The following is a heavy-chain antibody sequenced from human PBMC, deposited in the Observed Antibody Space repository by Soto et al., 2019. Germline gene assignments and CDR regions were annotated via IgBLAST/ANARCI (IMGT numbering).Heavy chain of an antibody. CDR1: GFTFTSSA. J-gene: IGHJ6*02. Sequence: ASVKVSCKASGFTFTSSAVQWVRQARGQRLEWIGWIVVGSGNTNYAQKFQERVTITRDMSTSTAYMELSSLRSEDTAVYYCAADPYNWNYYYYGMDVWGQGTTVTVSS. CDR2: IVVGSGNT. D-gene: IGHD1-20*01. V-gene: IGHV1-58*01. CDR3: AADPYNWNYYYYGMDV.